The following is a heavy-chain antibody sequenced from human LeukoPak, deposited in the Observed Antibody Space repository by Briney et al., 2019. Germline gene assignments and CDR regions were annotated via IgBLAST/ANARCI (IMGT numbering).Heavy chain of an antibody. Sequence: SETLSLTCTVSGGSISSGSYYWRWIRQPAGKGLEWIGRIYTSGSTNYNPSLKSRVTISVDTSKNQFSLKLSSVTAADTAVYYCARWTGRGRFDPWGQGTLVTVPS. J-gene: IGHJ5*02. D-gene: IGHD3/OR15-3a*01. CDR3: ARWTGRGRFDP. CDR1: GGSISSGSYY. CDR2: IYTSGST. V-gene: IGHV4-61*02.